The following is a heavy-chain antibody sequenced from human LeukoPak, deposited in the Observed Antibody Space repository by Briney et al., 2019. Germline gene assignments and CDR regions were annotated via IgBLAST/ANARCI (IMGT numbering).Heavy chain of an antibody. CDR3: ARERQNKDFWSGGDY. CDR1: GFAFSSYG. CDR2: IWYDGSTK. Sequence: GGSLRLSCAASGFAFSSYGMHWVRQAPGKGPEWVAVIWYDGSTKYYADSVKGRFTISRDNSKNTLYLQMNTLRPEDTAVYYCARERQNKDFWSGGDYWGQGTLVTVSS. D-gene: IGHD3-3*01. V-gene: IGHV3-33*01. J-gene: IGHJ4*02.